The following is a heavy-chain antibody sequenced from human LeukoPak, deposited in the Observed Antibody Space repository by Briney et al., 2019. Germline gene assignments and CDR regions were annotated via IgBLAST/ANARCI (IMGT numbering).Heavy chain of an antibody. Sequence: SETLSLTCTVSGGSISSGGYYWSWIRRHPGKGLEWIGYIYYSGSTYYNPSLKSRVTISVDTSKNQFSLKLSSVTAADTAVYYCARDISLGPFVRELGYDAFDIWGQGTMVTVSS. V-gene: IGHV4-31*03. CDR3: ARDISLGPFVRELGYDAFDI. CDR2: IYYSGST. D-gene: IGHD3-22*01. J-gene: IGHJ3*02. CDR1: GGSISSGGYY.